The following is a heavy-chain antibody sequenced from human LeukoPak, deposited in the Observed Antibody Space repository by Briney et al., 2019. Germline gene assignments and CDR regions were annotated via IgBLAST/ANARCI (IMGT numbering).Heavy chain of an antibody. CDR3: ARRGSSGFLYYFDY. Sequence: SETLSLTCTVFGGSIRSSDDYWGWIRQPPGKGLEWIGSIHYGGITYYNPSLKSRVTISVDTPKNQFSLKLSSVTAADTAVYYCARRGSSGFLYYFDYWGQGILVTVSS. CDR1: GGSIRSSDDY. V-gene: IGHV4-39*01. D-gene: IGHD6-19*01. CDR2: IHYGGIT. J-gene: IGHJ4*02.